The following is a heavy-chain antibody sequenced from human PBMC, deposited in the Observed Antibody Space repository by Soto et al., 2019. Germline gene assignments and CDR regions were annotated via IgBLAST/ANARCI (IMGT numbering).Heavy chain of an antibody. Sequence: GGSLRLSCAASGFTVSSNYMSWVRQAPGKGLEWVSVIYSGGSTYYADSVKGRLTISRHNSKNTLFLQMNSLRAEDTAVYYCARGRYHRGYEGYFDYWGQGTLVTVSS. J-gene: IGHJ4*02. CDR3: ARGRYHRGYEGYFDY. D-gene: IGHD5-12*01. CDR2: IYSGGST. V-gene: IGHV3-53*04. CDR1: GFTVSSNY.